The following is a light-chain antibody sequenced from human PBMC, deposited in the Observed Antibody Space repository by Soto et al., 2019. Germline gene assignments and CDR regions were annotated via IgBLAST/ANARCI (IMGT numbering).Light chain of an antibody. J-gene: IGKJ4*01. Sequence: EIVMTQSPDTLSVSPGERATLSCRASQSIGSNLAWYQQRPGQGPRLLIYGASTRATGIPARFRGSGSGTEFTLNINGLQSEDFVVYYCQQYDNWPPTFGGGAKVEIK. V-gene: IGKV3-15*01. CDR3: QQYDNWPPT. CDR1: QSIGSN. CDR2: GAS.